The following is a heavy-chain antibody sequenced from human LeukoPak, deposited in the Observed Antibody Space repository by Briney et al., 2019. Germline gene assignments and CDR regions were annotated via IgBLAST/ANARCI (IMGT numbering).Heavy chain of an antibody. CDR2: ISYDGSNK. Sequence: GGSLRLSCAASGFTFSTYSMKGVGQAPGEGGEWGAFISYDGSNKYYADSVKGRFTISRDNSKDTLYLQMNSLRTEDTAVYYCARTPEGDFWSGYYQFDYWGQGTLVTVSS. J-gene: IGHJ4*02. V-gene: IGHV3-30*03. CDR1: GFTFSTYS. CDR3: ARTPEGDFWSGYYQFDY. D-gene: IGHD3-3*01.